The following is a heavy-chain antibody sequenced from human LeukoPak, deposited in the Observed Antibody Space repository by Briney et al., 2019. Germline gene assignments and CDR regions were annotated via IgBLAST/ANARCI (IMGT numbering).Heavy chain of an antibody. Sequence: RASETLSLTCTVSGGSISSSSYYWGWIRQPPGKGLEWIGSIYYSGSTYYNPSLKSRVTISVDTSKNQFSLKLSSVTAADTAVYYCARGYSSSFYHQRYFDYWGQGTLVTVSS. J-gene: IGHJ4*02. CDR1: GGSISSSSYY. CDR2: IYYSGST. V-gene: IGHV4-39*07. CDR3: ARGYSSSFYHQRYFDY. D-gene: IGHD6-13*01.